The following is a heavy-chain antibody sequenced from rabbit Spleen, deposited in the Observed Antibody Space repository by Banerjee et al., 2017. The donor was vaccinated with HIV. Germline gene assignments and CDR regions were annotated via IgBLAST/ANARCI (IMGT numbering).Heavy chain of an antibody. D-gene: IGHD6-1*01. CDR3: ARALTSGYNGYGYVTRLDL. Sequence: EQLMESGGGLVQPGGSLKLSCKASGFTISSYGVSWVRQAPGKGMEWIGYIDPLFGTTYYANWVNGRFTISSHNAQNTVDLQMNSLTAADTATYFCARALTSGYNGYGYVTRLDLWGPGDPRHRL. J-gene: IGHJ3*01. V-gene: IGHV1S21*01. CDR2: IDPLFGTT. CDR1: GFTISSYG.